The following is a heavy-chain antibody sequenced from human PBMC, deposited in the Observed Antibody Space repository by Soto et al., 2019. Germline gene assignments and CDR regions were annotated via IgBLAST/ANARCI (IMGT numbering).Heavy chain of an antibody. Sequence: QVQLVESGGGVVQPGRSLRLSCAASGFTFSSYGMHWVRQAPGKGLEWVAVISYDGSNKYYADSVKGRFTISRDNSKNAMYLQMNSLRAEDTAVYYCAKYREIWYYYDSSGDSYYFDYWGQGTLVTVSS. CDR3: AKYREIWYYYDSSGDSYYFDY. D-gene: IGHD3-22*01. V-gene: IGHV3-30*18. CDR1: GFTFSSYG. CDR2: ISYDGSNK. J-gene: IGHJ4*02.